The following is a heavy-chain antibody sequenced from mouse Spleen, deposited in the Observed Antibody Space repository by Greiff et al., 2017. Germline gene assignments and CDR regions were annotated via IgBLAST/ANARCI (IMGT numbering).Heavy chain of an antibody. CDR2: ISSGGDYI. J-gene: IGHJ2*01. CDR1: GFTFSSYA. V-gene: IGHV5-9-1*02. CDR3: TRGDYYGSSPDY. Sequence: EVMLVESGEGLVKPGGSLKLSCAASGFTFSSYAMSWVRQTPEKRLEWVAYISSGGDYIYYADTVKGRFTISRDNARNTLYLQMSSLKSEDTAMYYCTRGDYYGSSPDYWGQGTTLTVSS. D-gene: IGHD1-1*01.